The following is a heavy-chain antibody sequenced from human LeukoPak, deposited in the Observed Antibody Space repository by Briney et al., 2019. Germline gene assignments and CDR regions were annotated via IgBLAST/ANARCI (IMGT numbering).Heavy chain of an antibody. CDR1: GYTFTSYG. CDR2: ISAYNGNT. Sequence: ASVKVSCKASGYTFTSYGISWVRQAPGQGLEWMGWISAYNGNTNYAQKFQGRVTITTDESTSTAYMELSSLRSEDTAVYYCAIGYSGYGPFDYWGQGTLVTVSS. V-gene: IGHV1-18*01. CDR3: AIGYSGYGPFDY. D-gene: IGHD5-12*01. J-gene: IGHJ4*02.